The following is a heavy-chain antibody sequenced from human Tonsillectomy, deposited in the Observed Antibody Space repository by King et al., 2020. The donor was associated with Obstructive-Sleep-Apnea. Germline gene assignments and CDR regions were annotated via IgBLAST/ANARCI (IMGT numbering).Heavy chain of an antibody. CDR1: GFTFSSSW. V-gene: IGHV3-7*01. D-gene: IGHD1-1*01. CDR3: TRGTFNDSDDNGFDV. J-gene: IGHJ3*01. CDR2: IKYDGSGR. Sequence: VQLVESGGGLVQPGGSLRLSCAASGFTFSSSWMSWVRQAPGKGLEWVANIKYDGSGRYYGDSVKGRFTISRDNAKNSLYLEMNGLRAEDTALYYCTRGTFNDSDDNGFDVWGQGTMVTVSS.